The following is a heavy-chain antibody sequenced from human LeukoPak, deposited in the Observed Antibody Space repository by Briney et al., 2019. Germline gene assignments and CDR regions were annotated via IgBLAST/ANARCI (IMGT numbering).Heavy chain of an antibody. CDR3: ARRRDYGDYGGFDY. D-gene: IGHD4-17*01. CDR2: IYYSGSA. J-gene: IGHJ4*02. V-gene: IGHV4-39*01. Sequence: SETLSLTCTVSGGSISSSSYYWGWIRQLPGKGLEWIASIYYSGSAYYNPSLKSRVTISVDTSKNQFSLKLSSVTAADTAVYYCARRRDYGDYGGFDYWGQGTLVTVSS. CDR1: GGSISSSSYY.